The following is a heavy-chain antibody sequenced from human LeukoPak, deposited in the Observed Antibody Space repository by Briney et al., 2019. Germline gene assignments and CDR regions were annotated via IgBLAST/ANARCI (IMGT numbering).Heavy chain of an antibody. CDR2: ISGSGDST. Sequence: GGSLRLSCAVSGFTFTSYAISWVRQAPGKGLEWVSTISGSGDSTYYADSVKGRFTISRDNSKNTLYLQMNSLRAEDTAVYYCAKSEGVVVAAATYAFDIWGQGTMVTVSS. V-gene: IGHV3-23*01. D-gene: IGHD2-15*01. CDR1: GFTFTSYA. CDR3: AKSEGVVVAAATYAFDI. J-gene: IGHJ3*02.